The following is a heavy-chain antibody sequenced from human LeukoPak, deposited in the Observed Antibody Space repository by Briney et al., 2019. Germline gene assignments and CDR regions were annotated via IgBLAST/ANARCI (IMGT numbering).Heavy chain of an antibody. J-gene: IGHJ4*01. CDR1: GFTFISYG. D-gene: IGHD2-21*02. CDR2: INTDGSST. CDR3: TRELAREVTLDY. Sequence: GGSLRLSSAASGFTFISYGMQWVRQAPGKGLVWVSRINTDGSSTSYAESVKGRFTVSRDNAKNTVYLQVNSLRAEDAAVYFCTRELAREVTLDYWGQGTLVTVSS. V-gene: IGHV3-74*01.